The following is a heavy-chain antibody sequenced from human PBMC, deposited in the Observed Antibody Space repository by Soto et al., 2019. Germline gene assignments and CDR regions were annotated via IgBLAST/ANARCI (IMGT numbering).Heavy chain of an antibody. J-gene: IGHJ2*01. V-gene: IGHV4-31*03. CDR3: VRVRDYRGLYWYFDL. D-gene: IGHD4-17*01. Sequence: QVQLQESGPGLVKPSQTLSLTCIVSGGSISSGGHYYSWIRQHPGKGLEWIGYIYYHSGSTYYNPSLKGRVTKSLGTSKNQLSRQVTSVTTAATAVYYCVRVRDYRGLYWYFDLWGRGTLVTVS. CDR1: GGSISSGGHY. CDR2: IYYHSGST.